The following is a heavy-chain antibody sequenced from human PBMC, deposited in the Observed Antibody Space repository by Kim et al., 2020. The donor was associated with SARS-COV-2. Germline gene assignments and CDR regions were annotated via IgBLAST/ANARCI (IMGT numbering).Heavy chain of an antibody. CDR1: GYTFTSYG. J-gene: IGHJ4*02. CDR2: ISAYNGNT. D-gene: IGHD3-10*01. Sequence: ASVKVSCKASGYTFTSYGISWVRQAPGQGLEWMGWISAYNGNTNYAQKLQGRVTMTTDTSTSTAYMELRSLRSDDTAVYYCARGAMVRGVIMPPYYWGQGTLVTVSS. V-gene: IGHV1-18*04. CDR3: ARGAMVRGVIMPPYY.